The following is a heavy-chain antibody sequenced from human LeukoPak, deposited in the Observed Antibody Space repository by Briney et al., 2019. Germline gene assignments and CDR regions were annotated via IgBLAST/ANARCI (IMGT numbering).Heavy chain of an antibody. J-gene: IGHJ3*02. CDR3: AEEEVVAVGAFDI. CDR1: GGSVSSGSYY. CDR2: IYYSGST. D-gene: IGHD2-15*01. V-gene: IGHV4-61*01. Sequence: SETLSLTCTVSGGSVSSGSYYWSWIRQPPGKGLEWIGDIYYSGSTNYNPSLKSRVTISVDTSKNQFSLKLSSVTAADTAVYYCAEEEVVAVGAFDIWGQGTMVTVSS.